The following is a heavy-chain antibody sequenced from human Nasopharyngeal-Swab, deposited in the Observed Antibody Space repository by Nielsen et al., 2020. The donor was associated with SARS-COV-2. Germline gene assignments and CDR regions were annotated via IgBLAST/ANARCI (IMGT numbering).Heavy chain of an antibody. J-gene: IGHJ5*02. CDR1: GFTFSSYE. D-gene: IGHD3-3*01. V-gene: IGHV3-48*03. CDR2: ISSSGSTI. Sequence: GGSLRLSCVASGFTFSSYEMNWVRQAPGKGLEWVSYISSSGSTIYYADSVKGRFTISRDNAKNSLYLQMNSLRAEDTAVYYCARGESSTTYYDFWSGSRHWFDPWGQGTLVTVSS. CDR3: ARGESSTTYYDFWSGSRHWFDP.